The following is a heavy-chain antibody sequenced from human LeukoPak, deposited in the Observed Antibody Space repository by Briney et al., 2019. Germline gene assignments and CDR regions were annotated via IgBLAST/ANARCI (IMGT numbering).Heavy chain of an antibody. J-gene: IGHJ6*03. Sequence: SETLSLTCTDSGDSINDHYWSWIRQPPGEGLEWIGCIYSSVSTNYNPSLKSRGTISIDTSKSQFSLKLTSVTAADTGVYYCARQRCSGNTCYRVDQLYYMDVWGKGTTVTVSS. V-gene: IGHV4-4*09. CDR3: ARQRCSGNTCYRVDQLYYMDV. CDR1: GDSINDHY. D-gene: IGHD2-15*01. CDR2: IYSSVST.